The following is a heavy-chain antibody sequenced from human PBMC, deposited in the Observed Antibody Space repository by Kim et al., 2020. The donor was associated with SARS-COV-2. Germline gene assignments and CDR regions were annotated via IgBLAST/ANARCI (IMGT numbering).Heavy chain of an antibody. CDR2: IYYSGST. CDR3: ARQGEGWVVTAIPDWYFDL. V-gene: IGHV4-39*01. Sequence: SETLSLTCTVSGGSISSSSYYWGWIRQPPGKGLEWIGSIYYSGSTYYNPSLKSRVTISVDTSKNQFSLNLSSVTAADTAVYYCARQGEGWVVTAIPDWYFDLWGRGTLVTVSS. J-gene: IGHJ2*01. CDR1: GGSISSSSYY. D-gene: IGHD2-21*02.